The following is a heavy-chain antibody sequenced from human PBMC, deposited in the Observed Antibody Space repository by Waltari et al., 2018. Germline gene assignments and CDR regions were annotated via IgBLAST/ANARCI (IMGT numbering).Heavy chain of an antibody. J-gene: IGHJ6*02. Sequence: QVQLVQSGAEVKKPGASVTVSCKASGYTFTGYYMHWLRQAPGQGLEWMGWINPNSGGTNYAQKFQGGVTMTRDTSISTAYMELSRLRSDDTAVYYCARVTYYYGSGSGYYYGMDVWGQGTTVTVSS. CDR1: GYTFTGYY. D-gene: IGHD3-10*01. CDR3: ARVTYYYGSGSGYYYGMDV. V-gene: IGHV1-2*02. CDR2: INPNSGGT.